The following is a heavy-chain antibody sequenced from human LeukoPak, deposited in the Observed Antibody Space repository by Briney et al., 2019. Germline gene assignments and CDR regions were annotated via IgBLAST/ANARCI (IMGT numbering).Heavy chain of an antibody. D-gene: IGHD5-24*01. CDR3: ARRGDGYNVDY. CDR1: GGSISSSGYY. CDR2: IYHSGST. V-gene: IGHV4-39*07. J-gene: IGHJ4*02. Sequence: SETLSLTCTVSGGSISSSGYYWGWIRQPPGEGLEWIGSIYHSGSTYYNPSLKTRVTISVDTSKNQFFLKLYSVTAADTAVYYCARRGDGYNVDYWGQGILVTVSS.